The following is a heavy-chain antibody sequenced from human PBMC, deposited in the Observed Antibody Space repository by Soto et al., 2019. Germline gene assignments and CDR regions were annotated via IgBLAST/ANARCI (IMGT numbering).Heavy chain of an antibody. D-gene: IGHD3-22*01. CDR2: IYYSGST. Sequence: SETLSLTCTVSGGSISSGDYYWSWIRQPPGKGLEWIGYIYYSGSTYYNPSLKSRVTRSVDTSKNQFSLKLSSVTAADTAVYYCARTPVVVITTPFDYWGQGTLVTVSS. CDR3: ARTPVVVITTPFDY. J-gene: IGHJ4*02. V-gene: IGHV4-30-4*01. CDR1: GGSISSGDYY.